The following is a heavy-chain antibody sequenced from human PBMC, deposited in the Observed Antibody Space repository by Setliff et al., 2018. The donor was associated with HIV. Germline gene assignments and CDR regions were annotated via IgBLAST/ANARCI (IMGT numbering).Heavy chain of an antibody. Sequence: ASVKVSCKASGYTFTGYYMHWVRQAPGQGLEWMGWINPNSGGTNYAQKYQGRVTMTRDTSISTAYMELSRLRSDDTAVYYCARTLPQYTNLFDYWGQGTLVTVSS. CDR1: GYTFTGYY. V-gene: IGHV1-2*02. D-gene: IGHD5-18*01. CDR3: ARTLPQYTNLFDY. J-gene: IGHJ4*02. CDR2: INPNSGGT.